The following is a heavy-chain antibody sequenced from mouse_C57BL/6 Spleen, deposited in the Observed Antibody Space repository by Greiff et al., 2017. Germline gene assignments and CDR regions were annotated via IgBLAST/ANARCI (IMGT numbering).Heavy chain of an antibody. V-gene: IGHV5-4*01. J-gene: IGHJ3*01. CDR3: ARVMSPHYYGSSPAWFAY. CDR1: GFTFSSYA. D-gene: IGHD1-1*01. Sequence: EVQVVESGGGLVKPGGSLKLSCAASGFTFSSYAMSWVRQTPEKRLEWVATISDGGSYTYYPDNVKGRFTISRDNAKNNLYLQMSHLKSEDTAMYYCARVMSPHYYGSSPAWFAYWGQGTLVTVSA. CDR2: ISDGGSYT.